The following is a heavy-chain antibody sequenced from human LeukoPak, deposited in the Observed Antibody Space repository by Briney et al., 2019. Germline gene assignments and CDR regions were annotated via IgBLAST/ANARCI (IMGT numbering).Heavy chain of an antibody. V-gene: IGHV4-34*01. J-gene: IGHJ4*02. CDR2: INHSGST. Sequence: SETLSLTCAVYGGSFSGYYWSWIRQPPGKGLEWIGEINHSGSTNYNPSLKSRVTISVDTSKNQLSLKLSSVTAADTAVYYCASGYSYGWSAFDYWGQGTLVTVSS. CDR1: GGSFSGYY. D-gene: IGHD5-18*01. CDR3: ASGYSYGWSAFDY.